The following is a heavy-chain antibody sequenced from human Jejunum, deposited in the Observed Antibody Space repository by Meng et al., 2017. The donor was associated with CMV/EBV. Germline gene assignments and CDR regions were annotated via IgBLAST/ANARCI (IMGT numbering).Heavy chain of an antibody. CDR3: ARGSIFVSFDS. CDR2: IHDTGST. Sequence: GPELVKPSQTLPRTCSVAGGSIGSGDYYGSWIRQPPGKGLEWIGYIHDTGSTYYNPSLKSRVDISLGTSRNHFSLTLSSVTAEDTAVYFCARGSIFVSFDSWGQGTLVTVSS. V-gene: IGHV4-30-4*08. CDR1: GGSIGSGDYY. D-gene: IGHD3-3*01. J-gene: IGHJ4*02.